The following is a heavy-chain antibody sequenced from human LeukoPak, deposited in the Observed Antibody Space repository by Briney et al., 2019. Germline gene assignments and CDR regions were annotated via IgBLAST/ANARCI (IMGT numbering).Heavy chain of an antibody. Sequence: GGSLRLSCAASGFTFSSYAMSWVRQAPGKGLEWVTAISGSGGSTYYADSVRGRFTISRDNSKNTLYLQMNSLRAEDTAVYYCAREGVPGDYFDYWGQGTLVTVSS. D-gene: IGHD7-27*01. V-gene: IGHV3-23*01. CDR3: AREGVPGDYFDY. CDR2: ISGSGGST. CDR1: GFTFSSYA. J-gene: IGHJ4*02.